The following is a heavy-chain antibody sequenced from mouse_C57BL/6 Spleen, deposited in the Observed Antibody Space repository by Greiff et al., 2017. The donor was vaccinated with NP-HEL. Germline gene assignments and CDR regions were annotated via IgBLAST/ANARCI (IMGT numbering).Heavy chain of an antibody. CDR2: INPNNGGT. D-gene: IGHD1-1*01. Sequence: EVQRVESGPELVKPGASVEMSCKASGYTFTDYNMHWVKQSHGKSLEWIGYINPNNGGTSYNQKFKGKATLTVNKSSSTAYMELRSLTSEDSAVYYCARRAYGSSHYAMDYWGQGTSVTVSS. J-gene: IGHJ4*01. V-gene: IGHV1-22*01. CDR3: ARRAYGSSHYAMDY. CDR1: GYTFTDYN.